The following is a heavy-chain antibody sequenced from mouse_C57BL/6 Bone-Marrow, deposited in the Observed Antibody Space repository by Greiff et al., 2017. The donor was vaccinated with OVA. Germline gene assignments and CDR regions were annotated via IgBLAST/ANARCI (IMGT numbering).Heavy chain of an antibody. J-gene: IGHJ3*01. CDR2: IYPGNSDT. CDR3: TFYYYGSRAWFAY. Sequence: DVKLQESGTVLARPGASVKMSCKTSGYTFTSYWMHWVKQRPGQGLEWIGAIYPGNSDTSYNQKFKGKAKLTAVTSASTAYMELSSLTNEDSAVYYCTFYYYGSRAWFAYWGQGTLVTVSA. D-gene: IGHD1-1*01. CDR1: GYTFTSYW. V-gene: IGHV1-5*01.